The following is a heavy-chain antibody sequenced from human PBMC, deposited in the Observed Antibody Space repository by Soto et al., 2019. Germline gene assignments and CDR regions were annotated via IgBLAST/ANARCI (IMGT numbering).Heavy chain of an antibody. CDR3: EKYCGGDTAGVHYYGMDA. CDR1: GFTFSNYA. D-gene: IGHD6-13*01. Sequence: EVHLLESGGGLAQPGGSLRLSCVASGFTFSNYAMTWVRQAPGKGLEWVSTVSNSGGKTYYADSVEGRFIVSRDNSRNTLHLQTNSVRAEDSALYYYEKYCGGDTAGVHYYGMDAWGRGTMVTVSS. J-gene: IGHJ6*02. CDR2: VSNSGGKT. V-gene: IGHV3-23*01.